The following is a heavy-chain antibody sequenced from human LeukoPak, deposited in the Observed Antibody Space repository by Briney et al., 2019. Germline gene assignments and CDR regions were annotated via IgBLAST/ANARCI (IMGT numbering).Heavy chain of an antibody. Sequence: ASVKVSCKASGYTFTGYYMHWVRQAPGQGLEWMGRINPNSGGTNYAQKFQGRVTMTRDTSISTAYMELSRLRSDDTAVCYCARYLLRIAARPPPHFDYWGQGTLGTVS. CDR3: ARYLLRIAARPPPHFDY. CDR2: INPNSGGT. J-gene: IGHJ4*02. CDR1: GYTFTGYY. V-gene: IGHV1-2*06. D-gene: IGHD6-6*01.